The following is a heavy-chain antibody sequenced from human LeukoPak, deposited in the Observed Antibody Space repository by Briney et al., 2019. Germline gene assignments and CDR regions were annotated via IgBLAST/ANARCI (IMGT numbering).Heavy chain of an antibody. J-gene: IGHJ3*02. D-gene: IGHD1-26*01. CDR1: VFTISSYD. CDR2: ISGSGGTT. Sequence: GGTLRLSCAASVFTISSYDMSWVRQAPGKGLEWVSGISGSGGTTYYADSVKGRFTISRDNSKNTLYLQMNSLRAEDTAVYYCARGGSYLSAFDIWGQGTMVTVSS. CDR3: ARGGSYLSAFDI. V-gene: IGHV3-23*01.